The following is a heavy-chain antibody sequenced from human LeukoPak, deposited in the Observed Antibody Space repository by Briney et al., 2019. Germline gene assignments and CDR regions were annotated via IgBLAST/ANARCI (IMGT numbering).Heavy chain of an antibody. CDR1: GGSIGSYY. CDR2: IYYSGST. CDR3: ARQGFYTAMAY. J-gene: IGHJ4*02. V-gene: IGHV4-59*01. D-gene: IGHD5-18*01. Sequence: SETLSLTCTVSGGSIGSYYWSRIRQPPGKGLEWIGYIYYSGSTNYNPSLKSRVSMSVDTSKNQFSLKLSSVTAADTAVYYCARQGFYTAMAYWGQGTLVTVSS.